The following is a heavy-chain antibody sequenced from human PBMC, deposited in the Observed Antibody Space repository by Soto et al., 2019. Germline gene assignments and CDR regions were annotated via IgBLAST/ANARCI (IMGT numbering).Heavy chain of an antibody. Sequence: GASVKVSCKASGYTFTSYGIIWVRQTPGQGLEWMGWISAYNGNTNYAQKLQGRVTMTTDTSTSTAYMELRSPRSDDTAVYYCARGRGYDILTGLDYWGQGTLVTVSS. CDR2: ISAYNGNT. V-gene: IGHV1-18*01. CDR1: GYTFTSYG. J-gene: IGHJ4*02. CDR3: ARGRGYDILTGLDY. D-gene: IGHD3-9*01.